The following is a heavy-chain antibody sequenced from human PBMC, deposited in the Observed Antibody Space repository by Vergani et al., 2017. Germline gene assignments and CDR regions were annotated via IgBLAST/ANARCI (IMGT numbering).Heavy chain of an antibody. D-gene: IGHD3-10*01. Sequence: VRLQESGPGLVKPSETLALTCNVSGGSISSYYWGWIRQSPKRGLEWIGYIYHSGSTKYNPSLKSRVTMSVDTSKNQFSLRLSSVTAADTAVYYCVRRYYGSVDLNWFDPWGQGTLVTVSS. CDR1: GGSISSYY. CDR2: IYHSGST. CDR3: VRRYYGSVDLNWFDP. J-gene: IGHJ5*02. V-gene: IGHV4-59*12.